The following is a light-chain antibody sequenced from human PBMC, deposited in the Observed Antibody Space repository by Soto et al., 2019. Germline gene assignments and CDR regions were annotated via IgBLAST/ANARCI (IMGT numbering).Light chain of an antibody. CDR1: SGDIGAYNY. CDR2: DVN. Sequence: ALTQPRSVSGSPGQSVTFSCTGTSGDIGAYNYVSWYQFHPGKAPKMIIYDVNKRPSGVPDRFSGSKSGNTASLTISWLQAEDEADYYCCSYAHTSRVFGGGTKVTVL. V-gene: IGLV2-11*01. CDR3: CSYAHTSRV. J-gene: IGLJ3*02.